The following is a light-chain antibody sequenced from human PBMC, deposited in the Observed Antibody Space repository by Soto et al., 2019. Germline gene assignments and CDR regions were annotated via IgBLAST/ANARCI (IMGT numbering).Light chain of an antibody. CDR3: QQAYSFTIT. J-gene: IGKJ5*01. CDR2: CAS. CDR1: QDIAGY. Sequence: DIQVTQSPSSVSASVGDRVTITCRASQDIAGYLAWYQPKPWRHPEILIHCASRLQSGVPARFSGSGSGTDFNLSINRLQPEDFATYDFQQAYSFTITFGQGTRLDIK. V-gene: IGKV1D-12*01.